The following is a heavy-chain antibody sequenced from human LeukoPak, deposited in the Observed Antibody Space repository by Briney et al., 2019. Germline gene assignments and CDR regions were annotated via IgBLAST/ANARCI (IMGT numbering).Heavy chain of an antibody. J-gene: IGHJ5*02. V-gene: IGHV3-21*01. Sequence: GGSLRLSCAASGFTFSSYSMNWVRQAPGKGLEWVSSISSSSSYIYYADSVKGRFTISRDNAKNSLYLQMNSLRAEDTAVYYCARDPPGKWAAAGPRFDPWGQGTLVTVSS. CDR1: GFTFSSYS. CDR3: ARDPPGKWAAAGPRFDP. D-gene: IGHD6-13*01. CDR2: ISSSSSYI.